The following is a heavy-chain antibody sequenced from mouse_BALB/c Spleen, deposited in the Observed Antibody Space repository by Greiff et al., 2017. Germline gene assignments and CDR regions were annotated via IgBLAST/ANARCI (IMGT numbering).Heavy chain of an antibody. Sequence: QVQLQQSGPELVKPGASVKMSCKASGYTFTSYYIHWVKQRPGQGLEWIGWIYPGDGSTKYNEKFKGKTTLTADKSSSTAYMLLSSLTSEDSAIYFCARDGNYAWFAYWGQGTLVTVSA. CDR2: IYPGDGST. D-gene: IGHD2-1*01. CDR3: ARDGNYAWFAY. J-gene: IGHJ3*01. CDR1: GYTFTSYY. V-gene: IGHV1S56*01.